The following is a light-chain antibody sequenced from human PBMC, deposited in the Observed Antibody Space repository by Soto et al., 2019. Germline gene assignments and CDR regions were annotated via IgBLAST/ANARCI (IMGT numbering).Light chain of an antibody. J-gene: IGLJ2*01. CDR1: SSDVGGYNY. V-gene: IGLV2-14*01. Sequence: QSALTQPASVSGSPGQSITISCTGTSSDVGGYNYVSWYQQHPGKGPKLMIYEVSNRPSGVSNRFSGSKSGNTASLSISGLQAEDEADYYCSSYTSSSTLVFGGGTKLTFL. CDR3: SSYTSSSTLV. CDR2: EVS.